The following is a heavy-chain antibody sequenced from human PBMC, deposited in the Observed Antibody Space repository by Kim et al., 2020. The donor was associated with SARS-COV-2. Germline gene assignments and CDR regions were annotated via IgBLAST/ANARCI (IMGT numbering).Heavy chain of an antibody. Sequence: ASVKVSCKASGYTFTTYDIHWVRQAPGQRLEWMGWINPGNGYTRYSQNFQGRVTTTRDTSASTAYMELSSLKSEDTAVYYCARGWFGKNYFDYWRQGTLVTVSS. J-gene: IGHJ4*02. V-gene: IGHV1-3*01. CDR3: ARGWFGKNYFDY. CDR1: GYTFTTYD. D-gene: IGHD3-10*01. CDR2: INPGNGYT.